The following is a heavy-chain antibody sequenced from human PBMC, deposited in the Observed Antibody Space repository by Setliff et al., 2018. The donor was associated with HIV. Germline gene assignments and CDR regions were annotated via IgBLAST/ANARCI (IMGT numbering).Heavy chain of an antibody. D-gene: IGHD4-17*01. V-gene: IGHV4-34*01. Sequence: TSETLSLTCAVYGGPFFSYSWTWLRQPPGKGLEWIGEINHGATTYYSPSLKSRVTLSVDTSKSQFSLSLRSLTAADTAVYYCARGNGDSKFDYWGRGTLVTVSS. J-gene: IGHJ4*02. CDR1: GGPFFSYS. CDR3: ARGNGDSKFDY. CDR2: INHGATT.